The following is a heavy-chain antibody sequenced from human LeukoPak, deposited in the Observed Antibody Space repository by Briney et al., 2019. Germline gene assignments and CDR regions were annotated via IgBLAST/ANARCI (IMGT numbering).Heavy chain of an antibody. Sequence: GGSLRLSCAASGFTFSNYTMNWVRQAPGKGLEWVSSISSRSYIFYADSVKGRFTVSRDNAKNSLYLQMNSLRAEDTAIYYCARDYQYGYSTNWYHLAQIDYWGQGTLVTVSS. CDR2: ISSRSYI. CDR3: ARDYQYGYSTNWYHLAQIDY. CDR1: GFTFSNYT. J-gene: IGHJ4*02. V-gene: IGHV3-21*01. D-gene: IGHD2/OR15-2a*01.